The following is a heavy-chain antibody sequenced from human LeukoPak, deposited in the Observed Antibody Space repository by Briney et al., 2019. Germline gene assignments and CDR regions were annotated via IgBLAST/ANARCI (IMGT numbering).Heavy chain of an antibody. V-gene: IGHV3-23*01. Sequence: GGSLRLSCAASGFTFSTYAMTWVRQAPGKGLERVSAISGSDGSTFYADSVKGRFTISRDNSKNTLYLQMNSLRADDTAVYYCAKAPSSSIYIGGDYWGQGTLVTVSS. CDR2: ISGSDGST. CDR1: GFTFSTYA. CDR3: AKAPSSSIYIGGDY. J-gene: IGHJ4*02. D-gene: IGHD6-13*01.